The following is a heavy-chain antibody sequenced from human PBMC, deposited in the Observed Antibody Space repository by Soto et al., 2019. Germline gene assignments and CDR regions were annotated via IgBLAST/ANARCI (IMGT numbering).Heavy chain of an antibody. CDR2: ISYDGSNK. J-gene: IGHJ4*02. V-gene: IGHV3-30*18. CDR1: GFTFSSYV. Sequence: PGGSLRLSCAASGFTFSSYVMHWVRQAPGKGLEWVAVISYDGSNKYYADSVKGRFTISRDNSKNTLYLQMNSLRAEDTAVYYCAKDLELAPPFDYWGQGTLVTVSS. CDR3: AKDLELAPPFDY. D-gene: IGHD1-26*01.